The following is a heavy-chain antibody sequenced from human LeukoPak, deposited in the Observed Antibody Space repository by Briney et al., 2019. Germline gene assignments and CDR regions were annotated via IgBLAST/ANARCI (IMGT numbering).Heavy chain of an antibody. CDR3: ASTVALYDFWITGTAHGNDAFDI. V-gene: IGHV4-59*01. D-gene: IGHD3-3*01. CDR1: GGSISSYY. CDR2: IYYSGST. Sequence: SETLSHTCNVSGGSISSYYWSWIRQPPGKGLEWIGYIYYSGSTNYNPSLKSRVTISVDTSKNQFSLKLSSVTAADTAVYYCASTVALYDFWITGTAHGNDAFDIWGQGTMVTVSS. J-gene: IGHJ3*02.